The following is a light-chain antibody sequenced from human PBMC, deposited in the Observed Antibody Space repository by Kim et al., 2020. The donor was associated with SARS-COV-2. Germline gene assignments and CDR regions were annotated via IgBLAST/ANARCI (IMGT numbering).Light chain of an antibody. CDR2: VNSDGSH. CDR3: QTWGAGIQV. Sequence: QLVLTQSPSASASLGASVKLTCTLSSGHSTYAIAWHQQHPEKGPRYLMKVNSDGSHNEGDGIPDRFSGSSSGAERYLTISSLQSEDEADYYCQTWGAGIQVFGGGTQLTVL. CDR1: SGHSTYA. J-gene: IGLJ3*02. V-gene: IGLV4-69*01.